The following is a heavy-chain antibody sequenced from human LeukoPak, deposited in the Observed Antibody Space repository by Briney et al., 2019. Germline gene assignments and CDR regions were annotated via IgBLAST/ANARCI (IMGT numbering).Heavy chain of an antibody. D-gene: IGHD4-17*01. Sequence: SETLSLTCTVSGGFISSYYWSWIRQPPGKGLEWIGDTYYSGSTNYNPSLKSRVTISVDTSKNQFSLKLSSVTAADTAVYYCARGPTTVTREAFDIWGQGTMVTVSS. CDR3: ARGPTTVTREAFDI. V-gene: IGHV4-59*01. J-gene: IGHJ3*02. CDR2: TYYSGST. CDR1: GGFISSYY.